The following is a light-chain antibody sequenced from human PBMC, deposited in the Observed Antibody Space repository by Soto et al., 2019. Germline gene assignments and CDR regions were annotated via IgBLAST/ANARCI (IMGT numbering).Light chain of an antibody. J-gene: IGKJ1*01. CDR3: LNYNSYSEA. Sequence: DIQMTQSPSTLSGSVGDRVTITCRASQTISSWLAWYQQKPGKAPKLLIYKASTLKSGVPSRFSGSGSVTEFTLTISSLQPDDFATYYCLNYNSYSEAFGQGPRWIS. V-gene: IGKV1-5*03. CDR1: QTISSW. CDR2: KAS.